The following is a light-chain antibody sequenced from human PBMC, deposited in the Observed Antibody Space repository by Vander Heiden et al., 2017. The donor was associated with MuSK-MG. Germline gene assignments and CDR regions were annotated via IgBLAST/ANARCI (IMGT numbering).Light chain of an antibody. CDR1: QSVSSY. CDR2: DAS. CDR3: QQRSNWPPVT. Sequence: TLSLSPGERATISCRASQSVSSYLAWYQQKPGQAPRLLIYDASNRATGIPARFSGSGSGTDFTLTISSLEPEDFAVYYCQQRSNWPPVTFGPGTKVDIK. V-gene: IGKV3-11*01. J-gene: IGKJ3*01.